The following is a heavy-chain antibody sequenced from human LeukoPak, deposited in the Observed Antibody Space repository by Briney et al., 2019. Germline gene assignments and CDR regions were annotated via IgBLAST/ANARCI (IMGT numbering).Heavy chain of an antibody. J-gene: IGHJ4*02. CDR3: ARDRYYYDSSGLFDH. D-gene: IGHD3-22*01. CDR1: GFTFSSYA. Sequence: GGSLRLSCAASGFTFSSYAIHWVRQAPGEGLEWVAVISYDGSNKYYADSVKGRFTISRDNSKTTLYLQINSLRVEDTAVYYCARDRYYYDSSGLFDHWGQGTLVTVSS. CDR2: ISYDGSNK. V-gene: IGHV3-30-3*01.